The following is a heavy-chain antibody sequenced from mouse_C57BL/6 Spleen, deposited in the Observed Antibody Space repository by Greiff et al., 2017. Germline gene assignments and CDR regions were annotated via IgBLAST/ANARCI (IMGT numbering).Heavy chain of an antibody. CDR3: ARFLDY. CDR2: IDPSDSYT. CDR1: GYTFTSYW. Sequence: QVQLKQPGAELVKPGASVKLSCKASGYTFTSYWMQWVKQRPGQGLEWIGEIDPSDSYTNYNQKFKGKATLTVDTSSSTAYMQLSSLTSEDSAVYYCARFLDYWGQGTTLTVSS. V-gene: IGHV1-50*01. J-gene: IGHJ2*01.